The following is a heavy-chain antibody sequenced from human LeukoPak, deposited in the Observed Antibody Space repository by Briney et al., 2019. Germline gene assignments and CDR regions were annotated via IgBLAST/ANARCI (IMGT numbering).Heavy chain of an antibody. V-gene: IGHV4-34*01. D-gene: IGHD6-6*01. Sequence: PSETLSLTCAVYGGSFSGYYWSWIRQPPGKGLEWIGEINHSGSTNYNPSLKSRVTISVDTSKNQFSLKLSSVTAADTAVYYCARAAYSSSAGSPISWFDPWGQGTLVTVSS. CDR1: GGSFSGYY. CDR2: INHSGST. CDR3: ARAAYSSSAGSPISWFDP. J-gene: IGHJ5*02.